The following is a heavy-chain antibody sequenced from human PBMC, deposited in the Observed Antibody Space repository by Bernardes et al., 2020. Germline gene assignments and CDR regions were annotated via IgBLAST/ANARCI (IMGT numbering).Heavy chain of an antibody. J-gene: IGHJ2*01. D-gene: IGHD6-13*01. V-gene: IGHV3-9*01. CDR3: VRDVGAAGPYWHFDL. CDR1: GFNFDDHA. CDR2: LSWNSGDI. Sequence: GGSLRLSCAASGFNFDDHAMHWVRQVPGRGLEWVSGLSWNSGDIHYADSVKGRFTISRDNANNSLHLQLNSLRAEDSALYHCVRDVGAAGPYWHFDLWGRGTQVTVSS.